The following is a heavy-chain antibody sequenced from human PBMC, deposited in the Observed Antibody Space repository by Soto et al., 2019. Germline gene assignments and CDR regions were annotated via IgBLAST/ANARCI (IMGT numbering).Heavy chain of an antibody. CDR2: IIPIFGTA. D-gene: IGHD5-12*01. CDR1: GGTFSSYA. CDR3: ASLDSGYDYQS. J-gene: IGHJ4*02. V-gene: IGHV1-69*01. Sequence: QLQLVQSGSEVKKPGSSVKVSCKASGGTFSSYAISWVRQAPGQGLEWMGGIIPIFGTANYAQKFQGRVTITEDESKSTAYMELSSLRSEDTGVYYCASLDSGYDYQSWGQGTLVTVSS.